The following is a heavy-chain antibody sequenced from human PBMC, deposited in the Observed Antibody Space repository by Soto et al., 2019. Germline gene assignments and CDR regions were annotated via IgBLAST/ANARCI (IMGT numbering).Heavy chain of an antibody. V-gene: IGHV3-33*01. D-gene: IGHD3-9*01. CDR3: ARQRFRYFGSIDG. Sequence: QVQLVESGGGVVQPGRSLRLSCTGSGFTFSDYGVHWVRQAPGKGLEWVSIIRYDGSKKYYADSVKGRFTIFRDNSKNTVYLQMNSLRAEDTAVYYCARQRFRYFGSIDGWGQGALVTVSS. CDR2: IRYDGSKK. J-gene: IGHJ4*02. CDR1: GFTFSDYG.